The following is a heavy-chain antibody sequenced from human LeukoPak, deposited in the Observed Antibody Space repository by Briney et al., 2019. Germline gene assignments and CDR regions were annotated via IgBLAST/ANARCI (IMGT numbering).Heavy chain of an antibody. V-gene: IGHV3-48*02. D-gene: IGHD3/OR15-3a*01. CDR1: GFTFSSFS. J-gene: IGHJ3*02. CDR2: ISSSSSTI. Sequence: GGSLRLSCAASGFTFSSFSMNWVRQAPGRGQEWVSYISSSSSTIYYADSVKGRFTISRDSAKNSLYLQMNSLRDEDTAVYYCVREGPRGLAFDIWGQGTMVTVSS. CDR3: VREGPRGLAFDI.